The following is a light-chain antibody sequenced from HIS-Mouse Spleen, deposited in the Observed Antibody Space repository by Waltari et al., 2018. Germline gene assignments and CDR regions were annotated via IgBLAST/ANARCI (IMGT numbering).Light chain of an antibody. CDR1: SLRSYY. Sequence: SSELTQDPAVSVALGQTVRITCQGDSLRSYYASWYQQKPGQALVSVIYGKNNRPSGIPDRFSGSSSGNTASLTITGAQAEDEADYYCNSRDSSGNHVVFGGGTKLTVL. CDR3: NSRDSSGNHVV. CDR2: GKN. V-gene: IGLV3-19*01. J-gene: IGLJ2*01.